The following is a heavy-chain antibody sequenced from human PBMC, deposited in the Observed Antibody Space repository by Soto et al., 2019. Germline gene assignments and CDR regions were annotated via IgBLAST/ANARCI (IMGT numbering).Heavy chain of an antibody. CDR3: ATRSGGGGAFDF. Sequence: EVQLVESGGGLVQPGGSLRLSCAASGFTFSSYEMNWVRQAPGKGLEWVSYISSSGSNIYYADSVQGRFTISRDNAKNSRYLQMNSRRAEDTAVYYCATRSGGGGAFDFWGQGTMVTVSS. CDR1: GFTFSSYE. V-gene: IGHV3-48*03. J-gene: IGHJ3*01. CDR2: ISSSGSNI. D-gene: IGHD3-10*01.